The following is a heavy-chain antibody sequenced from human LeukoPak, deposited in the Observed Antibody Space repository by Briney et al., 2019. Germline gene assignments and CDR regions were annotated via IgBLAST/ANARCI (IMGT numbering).Heavy chain of an antibody. CDR3: ARQFYGSYITYYYYMDV. CDR2: MNPNSGNT. CDR1: GYTFTSYD. J-gene: IGHJ6*03. D-gene: IGHD6-6*01. Sequence: ASVKVSCKASGYTFTSYDINWVRQATGQGLEWMGWMNPNSGNTGYAQKFQGRVTMTRNTSISTAYMELSSLRSEDTAVYYCARQFYGSYITYYYYMDVWGKGTTVTVSS. V-gene: IGHV1-8*01.